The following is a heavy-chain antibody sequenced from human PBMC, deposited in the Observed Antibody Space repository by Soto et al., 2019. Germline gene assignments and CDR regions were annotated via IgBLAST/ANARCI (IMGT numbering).Heavy chain of an antibody. CDR2: ISGSGGGA. Sequence: VRVVESGGGLVQPGGSLRLSCATSKFTFSAYAMTWVRQAPGEGLEWVSSISGSGGGASYADSVKGRFSISRDNSKNTLYLRMNSLRVEDTAVYYCTREPNGDHIGAFDFWGQGIVVSVSS. CDR1: KFTFSAYA. CDR3: TREPNGDHIGAFDF. D-gene: IGHD2-21*02. V-gene: IGHV3-23*04. J-gene: IGHJ3*01.